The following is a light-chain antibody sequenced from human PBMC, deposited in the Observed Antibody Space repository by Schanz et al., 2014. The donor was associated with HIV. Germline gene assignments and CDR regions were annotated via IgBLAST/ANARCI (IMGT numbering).Light chain of an antibody. V-gene: IGKV3D-20*01. CDR3: QQYGGSPT. J-gene: IGKJ1*01. CDR2: DGS. Sequence: EIVLTQSPATLSLSPGERVTLSCGASQFISRSYLAWYQQSPGLAPRLLIFDGSNRATGTPVRFSGNGSGTDFTLTISRLEPEDSAVYYCQQYGGSPTFGPGTKVEIK. CDR1: QFISRSY.